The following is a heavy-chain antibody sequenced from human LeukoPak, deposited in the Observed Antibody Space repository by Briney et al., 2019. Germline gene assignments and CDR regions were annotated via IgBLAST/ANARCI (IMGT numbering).Heavy chain of an antibody. V-gene: IGHV4-59*01. Sequence: SETLSLTCAVSGDSISSYYWSWIRQPPGKGLEWVGYIHPSGSTNCSPSLKGRVTISIDTSKSQFSLRVNSVTAADTAVYYCARSPRTTVTTFDYWGRGTLVTVSS. J-gene: IGHJ4*02. CDR3: ARSPRTTVTTFDY. D-gene: IGHD4-11*01. CDR1: GDSISSYY. CDR2: IHPSGST.